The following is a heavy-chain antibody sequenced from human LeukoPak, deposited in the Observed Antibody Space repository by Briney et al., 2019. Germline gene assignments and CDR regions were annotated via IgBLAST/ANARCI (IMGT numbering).Heavy chain of an antibody. CDR3: ARFSAMVVTTENWFDP. V-gene: IGHV4-31*03. CDR2: INYSGST. CDR1: GYSISSGYY. Sequence: PSETLSLTCTVSGYSISSGYYWTWIRQHPGKGLEWIGYINYSGSTYYNPSLKSRLTISVETSKIQFSLKLNSVTAADTAVYYCARFSAMVVTTENWFDPWGQETLVTVSS. D-gene: IGHD4-23*01. J-gene: IGHJ5*02.